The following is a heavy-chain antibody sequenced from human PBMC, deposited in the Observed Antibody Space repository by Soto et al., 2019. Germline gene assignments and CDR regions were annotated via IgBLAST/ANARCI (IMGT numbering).Heavy chain of an antibody. D-gene: IGHD3-22*01. CDR2: ISYDGSNK. V-gene: IGHV3-30*18. J-gene: IGHJ4*02. CDR3: VKGEYYYDGSAYYPLDY. CDR1: GFTFSSYG. Sequence: PGGSLRLSCAASGFTFSSYGMHWVRQAPGKGLEWVAVISYDGSNKYYADSVKGRFTISRDNSKNTVYLQMNSLRAEDTAVYYCVKGEYYYDGSAYYPLDYWGQGRMVTVSS.